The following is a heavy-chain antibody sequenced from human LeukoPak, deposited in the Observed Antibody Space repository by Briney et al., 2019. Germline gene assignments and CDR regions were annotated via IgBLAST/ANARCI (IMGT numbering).Heavy chain of an antibody. D-gene: IGHD3-10*01. CDR2: IYHTGST. J-gene: IGHJ4*02. CDR3: ILGGKLDY. V-gene: IGHV4-39*01. CDR1: GGSISSSNYY. Sequence: PSETLSLTCTVSGGSISSSNYYRGWIRQPPGKGLEWIGGIYHTGSTHYNPSLKSRVTISVDRSKNQLSLRLSSVTAAHTALYYCILGGKLDYWGQGIPVTVSS.